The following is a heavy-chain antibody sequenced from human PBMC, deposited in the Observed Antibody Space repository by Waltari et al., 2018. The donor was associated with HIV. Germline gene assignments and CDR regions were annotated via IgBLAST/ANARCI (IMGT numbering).Heavy chain of an antibody. CDR1: GGSIRSGNYY. CDR2: IQHSGST. Sequence: QVQLQESGPGLVKSSQTLSLTCTVSGGSIRSGNYYWNWIRQHPGKGLEWIGYIQHSGSTYHNPSLKSRVSISVNTSKNQFSLNLTSVTAADTAVYYCARVSDSYGTVFEYWGQGTLVSVSS. CDR3: ARVSDSYGTVFEY. V-gene: IGHV4-31*03. D-gene: IGHD3-10*01. J-gene: IGHJ4*02.